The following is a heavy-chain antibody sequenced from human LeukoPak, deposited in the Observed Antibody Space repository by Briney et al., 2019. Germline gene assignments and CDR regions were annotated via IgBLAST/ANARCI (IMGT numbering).Heavy chain of an antibody. CDR1: GFTFSSYW. CDR2: IKQDGSEK. CDR3: ARDGPLSSYVRYFDY. Sequence: PGGSLILSCAASGFTFSSYWMSWVRQAPGKGLEWVANIKQDGSEKYYVDSVKGRFTISRDNAKNSLYLQMNSLRAEDTAVYYCARDGPLSSYVRYFDYWGQGTLVTVSS. D-gene: IGHD5-18*01. J-gene: IGHJ4*02. V-gene: IGHV3-7*04.